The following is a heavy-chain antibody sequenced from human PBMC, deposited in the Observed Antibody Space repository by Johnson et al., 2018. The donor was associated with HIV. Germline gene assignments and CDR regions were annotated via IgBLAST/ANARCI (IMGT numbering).Heavy chain of an antibody. Sequence: VQLVESGGGVVRPGGSLRLSCAASGFTFDDYGVSWVRQAPGKGLEWVSGINWNGDSTGYADSVKGLFTFSRDNAKNSLYLQMNNLRAEDTAVYYCARCSDDYGGNPAAWGAFDVWGQGTMVTVSS. D-gene: IGHD4-23*01. J-gene: IGHJ3*01. CDR3: ARCSDDYGGNPAAWGAFDV. CDR1: GFTFDDYG. V-gene: IGHV3-20*04. CDR2: INWNGDST.